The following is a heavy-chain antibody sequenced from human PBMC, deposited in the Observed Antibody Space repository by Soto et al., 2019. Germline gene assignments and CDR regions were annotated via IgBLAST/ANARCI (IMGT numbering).Heavy chain of an antibody. V-gene: IGHV3-9*01. CDR1: GFTFDNYA. Sequence: EVQLVESGGGLVQPGRSLRLSCAASGFTFDNYAMHWVRQAPGKGLEWVSGISWNSGNIGYADSVKGRFTISRDNARNSLYLQINSLRAEDTASYYWAKDTSSGWYYFDYWGRGTLVTVSS. D-gene: IGHD6-19*01. CDR2: ISWNSGNI. J-gene: IGHJ4*02. CDR3: AKDTSSGWYYFDY.